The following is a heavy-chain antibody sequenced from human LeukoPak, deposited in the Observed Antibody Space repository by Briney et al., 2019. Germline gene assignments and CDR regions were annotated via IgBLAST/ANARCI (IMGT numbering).Heavy chain of an antibody. D-gene: IGHD2-2*02. J-gene: IGHJ1*01. CDR1: GYTFTSYG. CDR3: ARSCSSTSCYRYFQH. Sequence: ASVKVSCKASGYTFTSYGISWVRQAPGQGLEWMGWISAYNGNTNYAQKPQDRVTMTTDTSTSTAYMELRSLRSDDTAVYYCARSCSSTSCYRYFQHWGQGTLVTVSS. CDR2: ISAYNGNT. V-gene: IGHV1-18*01.